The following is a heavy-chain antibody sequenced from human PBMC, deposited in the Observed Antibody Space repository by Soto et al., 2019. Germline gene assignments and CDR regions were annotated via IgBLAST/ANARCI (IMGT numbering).Heavy chain of an antibody. Sequence: EVQLVESGGGLVQPGGSLRLSCAASGFTFSSHWMHWVRQAPGKGLVRVSRINTDGSNTNYADSVKGRFTISRDNAKNTLFLQMNSLRAEDTAVYYCARRTDAYNWADYWGQGTLVTVSS. V-gene: IGHV3-74*01. CDR2: INTDGSNT. CDR3: ARRTDAYNWADY. CDR1: GFTFSSHW. J-gene: IGHJ4*02. D-gene: IGHD1-1*01.